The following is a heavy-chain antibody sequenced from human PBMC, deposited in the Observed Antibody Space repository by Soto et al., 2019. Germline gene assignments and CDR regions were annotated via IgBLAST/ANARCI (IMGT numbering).Heavy chain of an antibody. CDR1: GGSISSYY. CDR2: IYYSGST. J-gene: IGHJ6*02. V-gene: IGHV4-59*05. D-gene: IGHD3-10*01. CDR3: ARRGVWFGEYELNYYYYGMDV. Sequence: SETLSLTCTVSGGSISSYYWSWIRQPPGKGLEWIGSIYYSGSTYYNPSLKSRVTISVDTSKNQFSLKLSSVTAADTAVYYCARRGVWFGEYELNYYYYGMDVWGQGTTVTVSS.